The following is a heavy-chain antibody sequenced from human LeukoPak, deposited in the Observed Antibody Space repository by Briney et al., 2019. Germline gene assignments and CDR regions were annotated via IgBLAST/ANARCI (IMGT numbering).Heavy chain of an antibody. D-gene: IGHD3-10*01. J-gene: IGHJ3*02. V-gene: IGHV4-34*01. Sequence: PSETLSLTCAVYGGSFSGYYWSWIRQPPGKGLEWIGEINHSGSTNYNPSLKSRVTISVDTSKNQFSLKLSSVTAADTAVYYCARPSKVMVRGAFYIWGQGTMVTVSS. CDR1: GGSFSGYY. CDR3: ARPSKVMVRGAFYI. CDR2: INHSGST.